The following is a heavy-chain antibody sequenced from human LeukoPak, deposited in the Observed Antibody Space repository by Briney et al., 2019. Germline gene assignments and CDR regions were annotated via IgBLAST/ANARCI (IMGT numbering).Heavy chain of an antibody. V-gene: IGHV3-30*04. J-gene: IGHJ5*02. CDR2: ISYDGSNK. CDR3: ASTSMRRYSLGGWFDP. Sequence: GRSLRLACAASGFTFSSYAMHWVRQAPGKGLEWVAVISYDGSNKYYADSVKGRFTISRDNSKNTLYLQMNSLRAEDTAVYYCASTSMRRYSLGGWFDPWGQGTLVTVSS. D-gene: IGHD5-18*01. CDR1: GFTFSSYA.